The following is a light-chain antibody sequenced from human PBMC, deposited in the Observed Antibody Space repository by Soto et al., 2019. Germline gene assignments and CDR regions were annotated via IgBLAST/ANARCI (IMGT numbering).Light chain of an antibody. Sequence: ILVTQSPANVSVSPGESATLSCRASQNIYYNVAWYQQRPGQAPRLLIYRASTRAPGVPARFSGSGSGTEFTLTISSLQPEDFTVYSCLQYHNLWAFGQGTKVDIK. V-gene: IGKV3-15*01. CDR3: LQYHNLWA. J-gene: IGKJ1*01. CDR1: QNIYYN. CDR2: RAS.